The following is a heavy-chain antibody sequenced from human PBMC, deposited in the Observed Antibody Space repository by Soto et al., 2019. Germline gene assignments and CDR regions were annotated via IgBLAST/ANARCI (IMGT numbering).Heavy chain of an antibody. Sequence: QVQLQESGPGLVKPSETLSLTCTDSGGSISSYYWCWIRQPPGKGLEWIGYIYYSGSTKYNPSLKSRVTISVDTSKNQFSLKLSSVTAADTAVYYCARILVDSGSYQADYWGQGTLVTVSS. CDR2: IYYSGST. D-gene: IGHD1-26*01. J-gene: IGHJ4*02. CDR3: ARILVDSGSYQADY. V-gene: IGHV4-59*01. CDR1: GGSISSYY.